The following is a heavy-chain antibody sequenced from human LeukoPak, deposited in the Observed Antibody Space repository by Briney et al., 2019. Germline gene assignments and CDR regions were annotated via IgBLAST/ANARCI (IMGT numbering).Heavy chain of an antibody. CDR1: GYSISSGYY. Sequence: SETLSLTCTVSGYSISSGYYWGWIRQPPGKGLEWIGSIYHSGSTYYNPSLKSRVTISVDTSKNQFSLKLSSVTAADTAVYYCAREPLVATLYNWFDPWGRGTLVTVSS. J-gene: IGHJ5*02. CDR3: AREPLVATLYNWFDP. V-gene: IGHV4-38-2*02. D-gene: IGHD5-12*01. CDR2: IYHSGST.